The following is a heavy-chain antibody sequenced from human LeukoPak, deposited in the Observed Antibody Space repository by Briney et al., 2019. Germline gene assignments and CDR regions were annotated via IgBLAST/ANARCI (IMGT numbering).Heavy chain of an antibody. J-gene: IGHJ6*03. D-gene: IGHD2-2*01. V-gene: IGHV3-30-3*01. CDR3: ARALRACSSASCYPYYYYYYMDV. CDR2: VSYDGHNK. CDR1: GFTFSTYA. Sequence: PGGSLRLSCAASGFTFSTYAMHWVRQAPGKGLEWVADVSYDGHNKYYADSAKGRFIISRDNSKNTLYLQMNSLRAEDTAVYFCARALRACSSASCYPYYYYYYMDVWGKGTTVTVSS.